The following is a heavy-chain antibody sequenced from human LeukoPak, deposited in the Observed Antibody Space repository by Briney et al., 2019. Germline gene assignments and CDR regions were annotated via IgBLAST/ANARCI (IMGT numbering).Heavy chain of an antibody. Sequence: GGSLRLSCAASGFTFSSYWMSWVRQAPGKGLEWVANIKQDGSEKYYVDSVKGRFTISRDNAKNSLYLQMNSLRAEDTAVYDCARDSPEIAAAVAYWGQGTLVTVSS. CDR1: GFTFSSYW. V-gene: IGHV3-7*01. D-gene: IGHD6-13*01. CDR2: IKQDGSEK. CDR3: ARDSPEIAAAVAY. J-gene: IGHJ4*02.